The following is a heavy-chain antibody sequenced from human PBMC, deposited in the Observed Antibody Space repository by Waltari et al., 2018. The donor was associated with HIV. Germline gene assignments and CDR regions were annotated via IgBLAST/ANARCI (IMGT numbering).Heavy chain of an antibody. CDR3: AREKNCSGGSCYPRWFDP. D-gene: IGHD2-15*01. V-gene: IGHV1-69*01. J-gene: IGHJ5*02. CDR1: GGTFSSYD. CDR2: IIPIFGTA. Sequence: QVQLVQSGAEVKKPGSSVKVSCKASGGTFSSYDISWVRPAPGQGLEWMGGIIPIFGTANYAQKFQGRVTITADESTSTADMELSSLRSEDTAVYYCAREKNCSGGSCYPRWFDPWGQGTLVTVSS.